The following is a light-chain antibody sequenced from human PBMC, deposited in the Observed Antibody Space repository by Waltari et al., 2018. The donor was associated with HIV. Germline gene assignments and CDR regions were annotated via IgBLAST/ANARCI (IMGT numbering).Light chain of an antibody. CDR2: ENY. Sequence: QSVLTQPPSVSAAPGPKVTISCSGSRSNIGNNFVSWYQQLPGTAPKLLIDENYRRPSGIPDRFSGSKSGTSATLGITGLQTGDEADYYCATWDSSLSAVVFGGGTKLSVL. V-gene: IGLV1-51*02. J-gene: IGLJ3*02. CDR1: RSNIGNNF. CDR3: ATWDSSLSAVV.